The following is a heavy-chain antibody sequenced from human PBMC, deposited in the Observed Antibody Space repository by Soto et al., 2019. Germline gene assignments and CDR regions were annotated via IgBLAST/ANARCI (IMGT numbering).Heavy chain of an antibody. CDR1: GFTFSSYA. V-gene: IGHV3-23*01. CDR2: ISGSGGST. CDR3: AKDQYGGDYGILGGYFDY. D-gene: IGHD4-17*01. J-gene: IGHJ4*02. Sequence: GGSLRLSCAASGFTFSSYAMSWVRQAPGKGLEWVSAISGSGGSTYYADSVKGRFTISRDNSKNTLYLQMNSLRAEDTAVYYCAKDQYGGDYGILGGYFDYWGQGTLVTVSS.